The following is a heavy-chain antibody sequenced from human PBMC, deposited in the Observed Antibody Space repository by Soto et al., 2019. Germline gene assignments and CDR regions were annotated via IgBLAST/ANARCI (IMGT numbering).Heavy chain of an antibody. CDR1: GGSISSYY. V-gene: IGHV4-59*08. CDR2: IYYSGST. D-gene: IGHD3-16*01. Sequence: SETLSLTCTVSGGSISSYYWSWIRQPPGKGLEWIGYIYYSGSTNYNPSLKSRVTISVDTSKNQFSLKLSSVTAADTAVYYCARRHPIHDHGGPPRTMYYYYYYMDVWGKGTTVTVSS. J-gene: IGHJ6*03. CDR3: ARRHPIHDHGGPPRTMYYYYYYMDV.